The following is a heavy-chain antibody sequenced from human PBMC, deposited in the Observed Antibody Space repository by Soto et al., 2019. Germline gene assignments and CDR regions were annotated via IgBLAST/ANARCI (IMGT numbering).Heavy chain of an antibody. CDR1: GYTFTSYY. CDR3: ARDQAIFGVVITDPRFDY. Sequence: EASVKVSCKASGYTFTSYYMHWVRQAPGQGLEWMGIINPSGGSTSYAQKFQGRVTMTRDTSTSTVYMELSSLRSEDTAVYYCARDQAIFGVVITDPRFDYWGQGTLVTVSS. J-gene: IGHJ4*02. D-gene: IGHD3-3*01. CDR2: INPSGGST. V-gene: IGHV1-46*01.